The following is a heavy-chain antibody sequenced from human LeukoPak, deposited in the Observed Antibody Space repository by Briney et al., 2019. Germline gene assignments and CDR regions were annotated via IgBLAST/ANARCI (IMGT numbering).Heavy chain of an antibody. CDR2: IYYSGST. J-gene: IGHJ5*02. CDR3: ARGLWFGGFDP. CDR1: GGSISSGSYY. V-gene: IGHV4-39*01. Sequence: PSETLSLTCTVSGGSISSGSYYWGWIRQPPGKGLEWIGSIYYSGSTYYNPSLKSRVTISVDTSKNQFSLKLSSVTAADTAVYYCARGLWFGGFDPWGQGTLVTVSS. D-gene: IGHD3-10*01.